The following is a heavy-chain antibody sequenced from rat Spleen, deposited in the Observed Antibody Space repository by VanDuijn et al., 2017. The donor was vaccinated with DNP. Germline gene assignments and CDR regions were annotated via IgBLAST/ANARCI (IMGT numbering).Heavy chain of an antibody. D-gene: IGHD1-11*01. J-gene: IGHJ4*01. CDR2: ISYDGLRT. Sequence: EVQLVESGGGLIQPGRSLNLSCVASGFTFSDYAMAWVRQAPKGGLEWVATISYDGLRTYYRDSVKGRFTISRDDAKSTLFLEVDNLRSEDTATYCCAGDNYVTYGAMDPGSQGNSVTVSS. V-gene: IGHV5-17*01. CDR3: AGDNYVTYGAMDP. CDR1: GFTFSDYA.